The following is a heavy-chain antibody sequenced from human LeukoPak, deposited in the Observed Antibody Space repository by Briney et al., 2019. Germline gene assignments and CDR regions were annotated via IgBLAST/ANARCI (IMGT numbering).Heavy chain of an antibody. V-gene: IGHV3-23*01. J-gene: IGHJ4*02. CDR1: GFTFSSYA. CDR3: AKDRYYYDSSGYLSDY. Sequence: GGSLRLSCAASGFTFSSYAMSRVRQAPGKGLEWVSAISGSGGSTYYADSVKGRFTISRDNSKNTLSLQMNSLRAEDTAVYYCAKDRYYYDSSGYLSDYWGQGTLVTVSS. D-gene: IGHD3-22*01. CDR2: ISGSGGST.